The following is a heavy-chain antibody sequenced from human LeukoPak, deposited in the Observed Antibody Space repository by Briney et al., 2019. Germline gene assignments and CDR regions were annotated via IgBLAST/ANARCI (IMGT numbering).Heavy chain of an antibody. J-gene: IGHJ4*02. CDR3: ARGISSGWYVGPRYFDY. CDR2: ISSSSSYI. Sequence: GGSLRLSCAASGFTFSSYSMNWVRQAPGKGLEWVSSISSSSSYIYYADSVKGRFTISRDNVKNSLYLQMNSLRAEDTAVYYCARGISSGWYVGPRYFDYWGQGTLVTVSS. CDR1: GFTFSSYS. V-gene: IGHV3-21*01. D-gene: IGHD6-19*01.